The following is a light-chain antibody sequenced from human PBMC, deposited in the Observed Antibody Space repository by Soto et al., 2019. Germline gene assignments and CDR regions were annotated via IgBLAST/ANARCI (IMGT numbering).Light chain of an antibody. J-gene: IGKJ2*01. Sequence: EIVLTQSPATLSLSPGERATLSCRASQSLSNYLAWYQQKPGQAPRLLIYDASSRAAGIPARFSGSGSGTDFTLTISSLEPADFPVYYCQQRNSWPRTFGQGTKLEI. CDR1: QSLSNY. V-gene: IGKV3-11*01. CDR3: QQRNSWPRT. CDR2: DAS.